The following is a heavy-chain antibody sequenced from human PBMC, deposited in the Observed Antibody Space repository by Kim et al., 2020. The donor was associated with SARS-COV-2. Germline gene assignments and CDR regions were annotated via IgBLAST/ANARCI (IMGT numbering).Heavy chain of an antibody. D-gene: IGHD6-19*01. CDR2: IDYSGST. J-gene: IGHJ4*02. Sequence: SETLSLTCTVSGGSINSGGNYWSWIRQHPGKGLEWVGFIDYSGSTSYNPSLKSRATISVDTSKNQFSLKLSSVTAADTAVYYCAGEGSGWGFDYWGQGTL. V-gene: IGHV4-31*03. CDR1: GGSINSGGNY. CDR3: AGEGSGWGFDY.